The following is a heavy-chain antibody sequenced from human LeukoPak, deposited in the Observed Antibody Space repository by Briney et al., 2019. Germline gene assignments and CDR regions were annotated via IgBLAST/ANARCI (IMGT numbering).Heavy chain of an antibody. V-gene: IGHV4-59*01. CDR1: GASISNYY. Sequence: SETLSLTCTVSGASISNYYWSWIRRPPGKGLEWIGYIYYSGNTIYNPSLKSRVTITVDTSKNQLSLKLNSVIAADTAVYFCARNDGSGSYYNVAFDIWGQGTMVTVSS. CDR2: IYYSGNT. CDR3: ARNDGSGSYYNVAFDI. J-gene: IGHJ3*02. D-gene: IGHD3-10*01.